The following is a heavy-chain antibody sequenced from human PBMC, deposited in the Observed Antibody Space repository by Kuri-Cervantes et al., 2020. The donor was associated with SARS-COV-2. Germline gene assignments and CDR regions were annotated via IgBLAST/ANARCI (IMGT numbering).Heavy chain of an antibody. Sequence: APVKVSCKASGYTFTGYYMHWVRQAPGQGLEWMGWINPNSGGTNYAQKFQGWVTMTRDTSISTVYTELSRLRSDDTAVYYCARSTPSRRLVVISQGGAFDIWGQGTMVTVSS. CDR1: GYTFTGYY. CDR2: INPNSGGT. D-gene: IGHD3-22*01. CDR3: ARSTPSRRLVVISQGGAFDI. J-gene: IGHJ3*02. V-gene: IGHV1-2*04.